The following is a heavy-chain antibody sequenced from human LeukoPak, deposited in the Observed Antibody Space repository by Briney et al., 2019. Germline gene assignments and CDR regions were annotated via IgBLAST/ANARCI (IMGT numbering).Heavy chain of an antibody. CDR2: IHYSGST. CDR3: ARAGRYCSSTSCYRSVFDY. J-gene: IGHJ4*02. V-gene: IGHV4-39*07. CDR1: GGSISSSSYY. Sequence: SETLSLTCTVSGGSISSSSYYWAWIRQPPGKGLEWIGSIHYSGSTYYNPSLQSRVTISVDTSKNQFSLKLSSVTAADTAVYYCARAGRYCSSTSCYRSVFDYWGQGTLVTVSS. D-gene: IGHD2-2*02.